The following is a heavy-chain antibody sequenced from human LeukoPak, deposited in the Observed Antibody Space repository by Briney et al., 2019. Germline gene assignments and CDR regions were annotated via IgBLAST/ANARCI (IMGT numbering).Heavy chain of an antibody. CDR2: IYTSGST. D-gene: IGHD7-27*01. Sequence: PSETLSLTCTVSGGSISSGSYYWSWIRQPAGKGLEWIGRIYTSGSTNYNPSLKSRVTISVDTSKNQFSLKLSSVTAADTAVYYCARVPLNWAYDYWGQGTLVTVSS. V-gene: IGHV4-61*02. CDR3: ARVPLNWAYDY. CDR1: GGSISSGSYY. J-gene: IGHJ4*02.